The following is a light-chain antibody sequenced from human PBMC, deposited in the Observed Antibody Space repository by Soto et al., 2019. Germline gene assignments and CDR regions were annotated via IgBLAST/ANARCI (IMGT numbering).Light chain of an antibody. Sequence: QSVLTQPPSVSGTPGQTVSISCSGRSSNIGSNYVYWYQQLPGTAPRLLMYRADQRPSGVPDRFSGSKSGTSASLAIGGLRSEDEADYYCAAWDDTLSGLVFGGGTQLTVL. V-gene: IGLV1-47*01. J-gene: IGLJ2*01. CDR2: RAD. CDR3: AAWDDTLSGLV. CDR1: SSNIGSNY.